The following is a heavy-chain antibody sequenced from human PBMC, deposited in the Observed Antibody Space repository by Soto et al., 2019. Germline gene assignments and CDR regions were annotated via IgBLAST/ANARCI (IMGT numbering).Heavy chain of an antibody. CDR3: AKSVFDQLPYYYYYGMDV. J-gene: IGHJ6*02. CDR2: ISGSGGST. Sequence: GGSLRLSCAASGFTFSSYAMSWVRQAPGKGLEWVSAISGSGGSTYYADSVKGRFTISRDNSKNTLYLQMNSLRAEDTAVYYCAKSVFDQLPYYYYYGMDVWGQGTTVTVSS. D-gene: IGHD2-2*01. V-gene: IGHV3-23*01. CDR1: GFTFSSYA.